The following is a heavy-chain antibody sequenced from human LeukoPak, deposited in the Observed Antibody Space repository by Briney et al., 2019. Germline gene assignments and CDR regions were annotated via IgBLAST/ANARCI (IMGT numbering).Heavy chain of an antibody. Sequence: GGSLRLSCAASGFTFSSYGMHWVRQAPGKGLEWVAVISYDGSNKYYADSVKGRFTISRGNSKNTLYLQMNSLRAEDTAVYYCAKDDYSSSWSDWGQGTLVTVSS. J-gene: IGHJ4*02. CDR2: ISYDGSNK. V-gene: IGHV3-30*18. CDR3: AKDDYSSSWSD. D-gene: IGHD6-13*01. CDR1: GFTFSSYG.